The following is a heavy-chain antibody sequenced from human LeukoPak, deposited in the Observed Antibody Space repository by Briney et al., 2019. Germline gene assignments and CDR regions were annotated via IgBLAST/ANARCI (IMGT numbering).Heavy chain of an antibody. CDR3: AKDILPECSSTSCLSYFDY. Sequence: PGGSLRLSCAASGFTFSSYSMNWVRQAPGKGLEWVSSISSSSSYIYYADSVKGRFTISRDNAKNSLYLQMNSLRAEDMALYYCAKDILPECSSTSCLSYFDYWGQGTLVTVSS. D-gene: IGHD2-2*01. CDR2: ISSSSSYI. CDR1: GFTFSSYS. J-gene: IGHJ4*02. V-gene: IGHV3-21*04.